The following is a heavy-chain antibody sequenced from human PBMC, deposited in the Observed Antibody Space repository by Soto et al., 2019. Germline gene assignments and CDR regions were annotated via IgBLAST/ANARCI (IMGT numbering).Heavy chain of an antibody. CDR2: ITSDGDST. CDR1: GFSFSLYA. J-gene: IGHJ6*03. Sequence: PGWSLSLSCAASGFSFSLYAMTGVRQAPGQGLEWVSGITSDGDSTFYADSVRGRFTISRDNSKSTLSLQMNSLRVEDTAAYYCAKTMTTVTQYYYSMDVWGKGTTVTVSS. V-gene: IGHV3-23*01. D-gene: IGHD4-4*01. CDR3: AKTMTTVTQYYYSMDV.